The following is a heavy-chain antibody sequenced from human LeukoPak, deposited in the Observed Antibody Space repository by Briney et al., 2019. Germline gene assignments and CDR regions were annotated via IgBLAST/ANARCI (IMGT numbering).Heavy chain of an antibody. Sequence: ASVKVSCKASGYTFTACYLHWGQRAPGQGLEWVGWINPYSGGTNYAQKFQGRVTMTRDTSISTAYMELSSLRSDDAAVYYCASTENCDYWGQGTLVTVSS. V-gene: IGHV1-2*02. CDR1: GYTFTACY. CDR3: ASTENCDY. J-gene: IGHJ4*02. CDR2: INPYSGGT.